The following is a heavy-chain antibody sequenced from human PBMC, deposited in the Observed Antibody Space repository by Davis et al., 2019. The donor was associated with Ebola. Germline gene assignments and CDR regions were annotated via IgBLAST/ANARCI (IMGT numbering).Heavy chain of an antibody. J-gene: IGHJ4*02. CDR3: AKGQDSGMAPGDY. Sequence: GESLKISCAASGFTFSSYGMHWVRQAPGKGLEWVAVISYDGSYKFYADSLKGRFTISRDNSKKTLYLQMSSPRTEDTAVYYCAKGQDSGMAPGDYWGQGTVVTVSS. CDR1: GFTFSSYG. CDR2: ISYDGSYK. D-gene: IGHD5-18*01. V-gene: IGHV3-30*18.